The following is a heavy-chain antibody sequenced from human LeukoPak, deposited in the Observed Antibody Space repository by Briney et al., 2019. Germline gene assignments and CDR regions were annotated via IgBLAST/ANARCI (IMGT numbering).Heavy chain of an antibody. Sequence: SETLSLTCAVSGGSISSSNWWSWVRQPPGKGLEWIGEIYHSGSTNYNPSLKSRVTISVDTSKNQFSLKLSSVTAADTAVYYCARGGGPYYDILTGYYRKNWFDPWGQGTLVTVSS. J-gene: IGHJ5*02. D-gene: IGHD3-9*01. CDR3: ARGGGPYYDILTGYYRKNWFDP. V-gene: IGHV4-4*02. CDR2: IYHSGST. CDR1: GGSISSSNW.